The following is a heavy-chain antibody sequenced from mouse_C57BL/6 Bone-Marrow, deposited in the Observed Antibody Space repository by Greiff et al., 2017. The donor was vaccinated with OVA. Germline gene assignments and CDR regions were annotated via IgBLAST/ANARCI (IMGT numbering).Heavy chain of an antibody. CDR2: IHPNSGST. CDR1: GYTFTSYW. V-gene: IGHV1-64*01. D-gene: IGHD2-4*01. CDR3: ARSFDYYDYAWAY. Sequence: QVQLQQPGAELVKPGASVKLSCKASGYTFTSYWMHWVKQRPGQGLEWIGMIHPNSGSTNYNEKFKSKATLTVDKSSSTAYMQLSSLTSEDSAVYYFARSFDYYDYAWAYWGQGTLVTVSA. J-gene: IGHJ3*01.